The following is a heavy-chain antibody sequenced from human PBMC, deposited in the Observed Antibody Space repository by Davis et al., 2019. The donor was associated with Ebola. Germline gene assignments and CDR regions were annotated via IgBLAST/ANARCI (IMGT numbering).Heavy chain of an antibody. CDR1: SGSLSGFY. CDR3: ARDRSSRDIVVVVAPSGYYGMDV. D-gene: IGHD2-15*01. Sequence: SETLSLTCAVYSGSLSGFYWSWIRQSPGKGLEWIGEISHSGSTIYNPSFKSRVTMSVDTSKNQVSLKLSSVTAADTAVYYCARDRSSRDIVVVVAPSGYYGMDVWGKGTTVTVSS. V-gene: IGHV4-34*01. CDR2: ISHSGST. J-gene: IGHJ6*04.